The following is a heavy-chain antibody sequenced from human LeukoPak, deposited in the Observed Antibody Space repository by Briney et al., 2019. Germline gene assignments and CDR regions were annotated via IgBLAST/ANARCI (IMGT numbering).Heavy chain of an antibody. J-gene: IGHJ4*02. Sequence: GRSLRLSCAASGFTFSDFDMHWVRQAPGKGLEYVSTISSNGGSTYYANSVKGRFTISRDNSKNTLYLQMGSLRAEDMAVYYCARVDSNGYYFFDYWGQGTLVTVSS. CDR2: ISSNGGST. CDR3: ARVDSNGYYFFDY. CDR1: GFTFSDFD. V-gene: IGHV3-64*01. D-gene: IGHD5-18*01.